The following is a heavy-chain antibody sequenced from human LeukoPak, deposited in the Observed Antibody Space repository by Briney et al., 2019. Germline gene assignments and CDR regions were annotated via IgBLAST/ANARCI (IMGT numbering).Heavy chain of an antibody. Sequence: GGSLRLSCEASGFIFSGSAMHWVRQASGKGLEWVGRIRSKANSYATAYAASVKGRFTISRDDSKNTAYLQMNSLKTEDTAVYYCTRADPVRTPDYWGQGTLVTVSS. J-gene: IGHJ4*02. CDR1: GFIFSGSA. CDR3: TRADPVRTPDY. V-gene: IGHV3-73*01. CDR2: IRSKANSYAT.